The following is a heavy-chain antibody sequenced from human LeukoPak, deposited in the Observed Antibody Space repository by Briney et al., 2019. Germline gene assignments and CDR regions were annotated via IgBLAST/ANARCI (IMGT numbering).Heavy chain of an antibody. CDR1: GGSISSSSYY. D-gene: IGHD6-19*01. Sequence: SETLSLTCTVSGGSISSSSYYWGWIRQPPGKGLEWIGSIYYSGSTYYNPSLKSRVTISVDTSKNQFSLKLSSVTAADTAVYYCARGTRSGWYGNFDYWGQGTLVTVSS. J-gene: IGHJ4*02. CDR2: IYYSGST. V-gene: IGHV4-39*01. CDR3: ARGTRSGWYGNFDY.